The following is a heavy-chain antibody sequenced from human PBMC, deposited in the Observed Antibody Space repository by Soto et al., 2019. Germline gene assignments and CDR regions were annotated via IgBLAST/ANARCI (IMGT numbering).Heavy chain of an antibody. CDR2: INTDGRGT. CDR3: TRRNRLSYTSDY. D-gene: IGHD3-10*01. V-gene: IGHV3-74*01. J-gene: IGHJ4*02. Sequence: RLSCAAAGFSFNNYWMQWVRQAPGKGLVWVSRINTDGRGTTYADSVRGRFTISRDNAKNTLYLQMNSLRAEDTAVYYCTRRNRLSYTSDYWGQGTLVTVSS. CDR1: GFSFNNYW.